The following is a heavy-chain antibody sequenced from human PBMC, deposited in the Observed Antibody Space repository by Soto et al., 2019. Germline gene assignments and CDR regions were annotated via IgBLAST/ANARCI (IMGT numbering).Heavy chain of an antibody. CDR3: ARVCGGDCHYGMDV. Sequence: SETLSLTCTVSGGSISSGGYYWSWIRQHPGKGLEWIGYIYYSGSTYYNPSLRSRVTISVDTSKNQFSLKLSSVTAADTAVYYCARVCGGDCHYGMDVWGQGTTVTVSS. CDR2: IYYSGST. V-gene: IGHV4-31*03. D-gene: IGHD2-21*02. CDR1: GGSISSGGYY. J-gene: IGHJ6*02.